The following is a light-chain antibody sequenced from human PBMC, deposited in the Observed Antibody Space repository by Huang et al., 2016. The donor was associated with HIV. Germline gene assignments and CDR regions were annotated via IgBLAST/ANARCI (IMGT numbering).Light chain of an antibody. Sequence: ESVLTQSPGTLSLSPGERATLSCRASQSISNYLAWYQRKPGQAPRLLIYGASTRATGIPDRFSGSGSGTDFSLNINRLEPEDFAVYYCQQYDRTPPTFGGGTKVEIK. CDR1: QSISNY. J-gene: IGKJ4*01. CDR3: QQYDRTPPT. V-gene: IGKV3-20*01. CDR2: GAS.